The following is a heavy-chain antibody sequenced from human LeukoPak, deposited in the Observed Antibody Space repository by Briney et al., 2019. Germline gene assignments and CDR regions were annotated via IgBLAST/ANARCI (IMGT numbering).Heavy chain of an antibody. CDR1: GFPFSSHA. CDR3: VREAGYCAPVCLKSNWFDP. CDR2: ISNGKT. D-gene: IGHD2-15*01. V-gene: IGHV3-23*01. J-gene: IGHJ5*02. Sequence: PGGSLRLSFAAPGFPFSSHAMSWVRQPPGKGLEWVAAISNGKTYYADSVRGRFTISRDDSKNTVYLHMNSLRDEDTALYYCVREAGYCAPVCLKSNWFDPWGQGTLVTVSS.